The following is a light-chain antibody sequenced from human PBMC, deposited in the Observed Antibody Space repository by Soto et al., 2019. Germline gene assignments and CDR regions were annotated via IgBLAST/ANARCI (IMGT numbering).Light chain of an antibody. Sequence: TQSPDTLSLSPGARATLSCRASQTVSGSYLAWCQPRHGQAPRLPIYGASTRAAGMPDRFSGSGSGTDLTITIARLQPEDSEVYVCQQYTGPPTTFSQGTRLEIK. CDR3: QQYTGPPTT. CDR2: GAS. V-gene: IGKV3-20*01. CDR1: QTVSGSY. J-gene: IGKJ5*01.